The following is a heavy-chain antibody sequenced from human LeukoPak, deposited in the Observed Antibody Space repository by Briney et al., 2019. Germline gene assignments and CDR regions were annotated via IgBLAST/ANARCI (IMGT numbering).Heavy chain of an antibody. V-gene: IGHV3-74*03. J-gene: IGHJ4*02. CDR1: GFTFRNHW. Sequence: GGSLRLSCAASGFTFRNHWMHWVRQTPGKGLVWVSRISSDGSSTTYADSVKGRFTISRDNAKNTLYLQMNNLRAEDTAMYYCARDQRVKGRPEIDYWGKGTLVIVSS. CDR2: ISSDGSST. D-gene: IGHD6-6*01. CDR3: ARDQRVKGRPEIDY.